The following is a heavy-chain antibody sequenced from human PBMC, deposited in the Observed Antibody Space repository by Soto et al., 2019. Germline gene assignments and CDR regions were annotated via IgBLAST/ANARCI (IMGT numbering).Heavy chain of an antibody. Sequence: QVQLQESGPGLVKPSETLSLTCTVSGGSISSYYWSWIRQPPGKGLEWIGYIYYSGSTNYNPSLKSRVTISVDTSKNQFSLKLSSVTAADTAVYYCATLFEDPRSWWYFDYWGQGTLVTVSS. D-gene: IGHD2-15*01. V-gene: IGHV4-59*01. J-gene: IGHJ4*02. CDR1: GGSISSYY. CDR2: IYYSGST. CDR3: ATLFEDPRSWWYFDY.